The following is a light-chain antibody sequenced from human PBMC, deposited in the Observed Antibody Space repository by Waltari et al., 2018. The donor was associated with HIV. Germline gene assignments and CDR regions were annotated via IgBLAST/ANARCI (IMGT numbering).Light chain of an antibody. CDR1: RNILYNSDNKNY. Sequence: DIIMTQSPDSLAVSLGERVTINCKSSRNILYNSDNKNYLAWYQQKAGQAPRVLIAWESTRPVGVPSSIRTFGVPERFSGSGSGTNFSLTISSLQEDDVAVYYCQQYYSLPPTFGGGTRVERK. CDR2: WES. J-gene: IGKJ4*01. CDR3: QQYYSLPPT. V-gene: IGKV4-1*01.